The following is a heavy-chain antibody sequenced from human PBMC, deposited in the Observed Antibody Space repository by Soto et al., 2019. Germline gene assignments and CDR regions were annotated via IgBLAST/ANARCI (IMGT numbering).Heavy chain of an antibody. Sequence: QVQLVQSGAEVNKPGSSVKVSCQASGGTFSSYSINWVRQAPGQGLEWMGEIILIFGTGNYAQKLKGRVTNTADESPSTAYMEMSSLRSEDTAVYYCERDDGRHTGGIDYWGQGTQVTVSS. CDR1: GGTFSSYS. J-gene: IGHJ4*02. CDR2: IILIFGTG. D-gene: IGHD1-26*01. V-gene: IGHV1-69*01. CDR3: ERDDGRHTGGIDY.